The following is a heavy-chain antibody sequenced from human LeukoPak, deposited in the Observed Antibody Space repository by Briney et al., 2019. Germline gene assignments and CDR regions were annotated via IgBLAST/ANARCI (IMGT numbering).Heavy chain of an antibody. J-gene: IGHJ4*02. CDR1: GGSISSNDYD. V-gene: IGHV4-39*01. CDR2: IYYSGCT. D-gene: IGHD3-10*01. CDR3: TRFMVRGLIVDY. Sequence: PSETLSLTCTVSGGSISSNDYDWGWIRQPPGRGLEWIGNIYYSGCTFYYLSRKIRVSISVYTSKNQFALKLSSVTSADTAVYYCTRFMVRGLIVDYWGQGTLVTVSS.